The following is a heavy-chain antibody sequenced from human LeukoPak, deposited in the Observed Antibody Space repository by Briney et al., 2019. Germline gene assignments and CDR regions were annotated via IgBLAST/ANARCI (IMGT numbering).Heavy chain of an antibody. Sequence: SETLSLTCTVSGGSISSYYWSWIRQPPGKGLEWIGYIYYSGSTNYNPSLKSRVTISVDTSKNQFSLKLSSVTAADTAVYYCAREGAHYGGNPYEAFDIWGQGTMVTVSS. V-gene: IGHV4-59*01. CDR3: AREGAHYGGNPYEAFDI. CDR1: GGSISSYY. CDR2: IYYSGST. J-gene: IGHJ3*02. D-gene: IGHD4-23*01.